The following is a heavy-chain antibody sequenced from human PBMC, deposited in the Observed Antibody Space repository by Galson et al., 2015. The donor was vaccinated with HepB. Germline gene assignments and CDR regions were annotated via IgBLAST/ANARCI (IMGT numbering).Heavy chain of an antibody. Sequence: SVKVSCKASGYTFTSYAMHWVRQAPGQRLEWMGWINAGNGNTKYSQKFQGRVTITRDTSASTAYMELSSLRSEDTAVYYCAREVTQGSRLPYDAFDIWGQGTMVTVSS. V-gene: IGHV1-3*01. D-gene: IGHD1-26*01. J-gene: IGHJ3*02. CDR1: GYTFTSYA. CDR2: INAGNGNT. CDR3: AREVTQGSRLPYDAFDI.